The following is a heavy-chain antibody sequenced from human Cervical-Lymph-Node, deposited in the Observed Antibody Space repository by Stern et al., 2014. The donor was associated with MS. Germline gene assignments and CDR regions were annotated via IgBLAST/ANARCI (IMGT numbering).Heavy chain of an antibody. V-gene: IGHV1-3*01. CDR2: INAGNGDT. D-gene: IGHD2-2*01. Sequence: QVQLVQSGAEVKKPGASVKVSCKASGYTLSSYAMHWVRQAPGQGLEWMGRINAGNGDTKYSQKFQGRVTVTRDTSANIAYMELSSLTSEDTAVYYCTTGLSTISCLLRYWGQGTLVTVSS. J-gene: IGHJ1*01. CDR1: GYTLSSYA. CDR3: TTGLSTISCLLRY.